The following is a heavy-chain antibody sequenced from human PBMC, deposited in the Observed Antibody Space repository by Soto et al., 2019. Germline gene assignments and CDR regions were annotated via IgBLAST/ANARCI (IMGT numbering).Heavy chain of an antibody. CDR2: ISYDGSNK. CDR1: GFTFSSYG. V-gene: IGHV3-30*18. CDR3: AKPKFIAAAGPDAFDI. Sequence: GGSLRLSCAASGFTFSSYGMHWVRQAPGKGLEWVAVISYDGSNKYYADSVKGRFTISRDNSKNTLYLQMNSLRAEDTAVYYCAKPKFIAAAGPDAFDIWGQGTMVTVSS. D-gene: IGHD6-13*01. J-gene: IGHJ3*02.